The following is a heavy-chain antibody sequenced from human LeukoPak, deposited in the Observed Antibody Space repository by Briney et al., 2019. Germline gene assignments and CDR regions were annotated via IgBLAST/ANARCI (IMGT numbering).Heavy chain of an antibody. V-gene: IGHV1-2*02. CDR1: GFTFSEYY. Sequence: ASVRVSCKASGFTFSEYYIHWVRQAPEQGPEWMGWINPKTGDTDSAQKFQGRVTLTSDSSIGTASIDLSGLTSADTAMYYCARAGEDGTGHYDVFHIWGQGTMVTVSS. J-gene: IGHJ3*02. D-gene: IGHD3-22*01. CDR2: INPKTGDT. CDR3: ARAGEDGTGHYDVFHI.